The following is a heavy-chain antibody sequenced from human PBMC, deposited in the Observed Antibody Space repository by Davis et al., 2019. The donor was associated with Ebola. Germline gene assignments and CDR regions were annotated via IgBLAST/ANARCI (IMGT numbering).Heavy chain of an antibody. Sequence: PGGSLRLSCAASGFTFSSYGMHWVRQAPGKGLGWVAVIWYDGSNKYYADSVKGRFTISRDNSKNTLYLQMNSLRAEDTAVYYCARAFGIAAAFDIWGQGTMVTVSS. D-gene: IGHD6-13*01. J-gene: IGHJ3*02. CDR2: IWYDGSNK. CDR1: GFTFSSYG. CDR3: ARAFGIAAAFDI. V-gene: IGHV3-33*01.